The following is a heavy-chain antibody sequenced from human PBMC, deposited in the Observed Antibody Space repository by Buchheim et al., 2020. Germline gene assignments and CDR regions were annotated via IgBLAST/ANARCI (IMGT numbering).Heavy chain of an antibody. CDR3: AREDCSGGSCYYFDY. J-gene: IGHJ4*02. CDR2: IYYSGST. D-gene: IGHD2-15*01. CDR1: GGSISSYY. Sequence: QVQLQESGPGLVKPSETLSLTCTVSGGSISSYYWSWIRQPPGKGLEWIGYIYYSGSTNYNPSLKSRVTISVDTSKNQFSLKLSSVTAADTAVYYCAREDCSGGSCYYFDYWGQGT. V-gene: IGHV4-59*01.